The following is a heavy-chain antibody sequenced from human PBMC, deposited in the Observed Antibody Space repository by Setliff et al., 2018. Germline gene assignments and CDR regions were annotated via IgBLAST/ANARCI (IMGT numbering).Heavy chain of an antibody. CDR2: IIGSGIST. V-gene: IGHV3-23*01. CDR1: GFSFSSYA. CDR3: AKSPHDFWSGRVFFDY. Sequence: QPGGSLSLSCAASGFSFSSYAMSWVRQAPGKGLEWVSTIIGSGISTYYADSVQGRVTISRDNHKNTLHLQMNSLRVEDTAIYYCAKSPHDFWSGRVFFDYWGQGMLVTVSS. J-gene: IGHJ4*01. D-gene: IGHD3-3*01.